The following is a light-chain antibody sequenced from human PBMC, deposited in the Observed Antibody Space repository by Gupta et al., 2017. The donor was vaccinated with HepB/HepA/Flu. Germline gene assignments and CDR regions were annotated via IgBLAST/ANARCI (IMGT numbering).Light chain of an antibody. CDR3: QQSDSTPQT. Sequence: DIQMTQSPSSLSASVGDRVTITCRASQSISSYLNWYQQKPGKAPKLLIYAASSLQRGVPSRFSGSGSGTDFTLTISSRQPEDFATYYCQQSDSTPQTFGQGTKVEIK. CDR1: QSISSY. V-gene: IGKV1-39*01. CDR2: AAS. J-gene: IGKJ1*01.